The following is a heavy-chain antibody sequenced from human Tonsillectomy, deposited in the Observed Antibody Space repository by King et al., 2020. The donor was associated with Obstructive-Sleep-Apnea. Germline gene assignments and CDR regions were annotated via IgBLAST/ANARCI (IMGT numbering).Heavy chain of an antibody. J-gene: IGHJ5*02. V-gene: IGHV1-18*04. CDR1: GYTFTSYG. Sequence: QLVQSGAEVKKPGASVNVSCMASGYTFTSYGISWVRPAPGQGLEWMGWISAYNGDTNYAQKFQGRVTMTTDTSTSTAYMELRSLRSDDTAVYYCARVNYYDWFDPWGQGTLVTVSS. D-gene: IGHD3-22*01. CDR2: ISAYNGDT. CDR3: ARVNYYDWFDP.